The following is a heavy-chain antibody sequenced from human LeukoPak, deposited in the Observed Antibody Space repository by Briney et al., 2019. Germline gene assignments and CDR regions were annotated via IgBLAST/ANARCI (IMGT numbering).Heavy chain of an antibody. J-gene: IGHJ4*02. V-gene: IGHV1-2*02. CDR1: GYTFTDYY. D-gene: IGHD3-10*01. Sequence: ASVKVSCKASGYTFTDYYMHWVRLAPGQGLEWMGWINLNSGGTNYAQKFQGRVTMTRDTSIITAYMELSSLRSEDTAVYYCARSRGITMVRGVTLDYWGQGTLVTVSS. CDR2: INLNSGGT. CDR3: ARSRGITMVRGVTLDY.